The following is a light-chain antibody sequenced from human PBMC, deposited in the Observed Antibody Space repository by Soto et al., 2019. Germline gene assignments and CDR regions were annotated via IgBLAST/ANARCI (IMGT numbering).Light chain of an antibody. CDR3: HQHGSSHT. CDR1: QSISRTY. J-gene: IGKJ5*01. V-gene: IGKV3-20*01. Sequence: ENVLTQSPGTLSLSPGERATLSCGASQSISRTYLAWYQQKPGQAPRLLIYGASSGATGIPDRFSGSASGTDFTLTISRLEPEDSAVYYCHQHGSSHTFGQGTRLEIK. CDR2: GAS.